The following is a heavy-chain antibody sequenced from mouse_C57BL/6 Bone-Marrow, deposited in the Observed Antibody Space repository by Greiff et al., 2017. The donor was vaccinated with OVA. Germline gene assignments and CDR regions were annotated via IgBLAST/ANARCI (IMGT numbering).Heavy chain of an antibody. CDR1: GFTFNTYA. J-gene: IGHJ1*03. CDR2: IRSKSSNYAT. D-gene: IGHD1-1*02. Sequence: EVKLVESGGGLVQPKGSLKLSCAASGFTFNTYAMHWVRQAPGKGLEWVARIRSKSSNYATYYADSVKDRFTISRADSQSMLYLQMNNLKTEDTAMYDCGGEGYGPWYFDVWGTGTTVTVSS. V-gene: IGHV10-3*01. CDR3: GGEGYGPWYFDV.